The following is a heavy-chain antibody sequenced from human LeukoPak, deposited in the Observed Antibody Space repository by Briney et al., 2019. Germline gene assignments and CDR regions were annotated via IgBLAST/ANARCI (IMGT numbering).Heavy chain of an antibody. CDR1: GFTFSSYA. Sequence: GGSLRLSCAASGFTFSSYAMNWVRQAPGKGLEWVSAISGSGGSTYYADSVKGRFTISRDNSKNTLYLQMNSLRAEDTAVYYCAKGSTPFCSGGSCYFDYWGQGTLVTVSS. D-gene: IGHD2-15*01. V-gene: IGHV3-23*01. J-gene: IGHJ4*02. CDR2: ISGSGGST. CDR3: AKGSTPFCSGGSCYFDY.